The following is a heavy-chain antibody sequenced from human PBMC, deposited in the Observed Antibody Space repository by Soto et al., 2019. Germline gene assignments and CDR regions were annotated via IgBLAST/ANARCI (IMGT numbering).Heavy chain of an antibody. D-gene: IGHD3-22*01. CDR2: INHSGST. CDR1: GGSFSGYY. V-gene: IGHV4-34*01. CDR3: ARGFYYYDSSGYYGY. Sequence: PSETLSLTCAVYGGSFSGYYWSWIRQPPGKGLEWAGEINHSGSTNYNPSLKSRVTISVDTSKNQFSLKLSSVTAADTAVYYCARGFYYYDSSGYYGYWGQGTLVTVSS. J-gene: IGHJ4*02.